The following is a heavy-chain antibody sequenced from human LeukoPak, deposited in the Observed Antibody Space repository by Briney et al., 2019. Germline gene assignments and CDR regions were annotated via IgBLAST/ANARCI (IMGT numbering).Heavy chain of an antibody. CDR2: IYSGGST. Sequence: GGSLRLSCAASGFTVSSNFMSWVRQAPGKGLEWVSVIYSGGSTYYADSMKGRFTISRDNSKNTLYLQMNSLRVEDTAVYYCALGLVTDYWGQGTLVTVSS. J-gene: IGHJ4*02. CDR3: ALGLVTDY. D-gene: IGHD3-9*01. V-gene: IGHV3-66*01. CDR1: GFTVSSNF.